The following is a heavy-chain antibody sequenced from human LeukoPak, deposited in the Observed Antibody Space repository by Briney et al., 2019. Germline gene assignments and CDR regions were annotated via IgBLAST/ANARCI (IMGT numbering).Heavy chain of an antibody. CDR2: IYYSGST. J-gene: IGHJ3*02. CDR1: GGSISSGDYY. CDR3: ARELEYCSSTSCHKAFDI. V-gene: IGHV4-30-4*01. Sequence: PSQILSLTCTVSGGSISSGDYYWSWIRQPPGKGLEWIGYIYYSGSTYYNPSLKSRVTISVDTSKNQFSLKLSSVTAADTAVYYCARELEYCSSTSCHKAFDIWGQGTMVTVSS. D-gene: IGHD2-2*01.